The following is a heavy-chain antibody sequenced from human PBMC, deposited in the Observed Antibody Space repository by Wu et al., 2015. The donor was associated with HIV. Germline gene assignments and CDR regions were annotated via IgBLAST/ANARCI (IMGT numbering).Heavy chain of an antibody. J-gene: IGHJ3*02. Sequence: QVQLVQSGAEVKKPGSSVKVSCKASGGTFSSYGISWVRQAPGQGLEWMGGIIPIFGTANYTEKFQGRVTITTDESTSTAYMEVSGLRSVDTAVYYCAREIRWHSEILTGYRDDAFDIWGQGTVVTVSS. CDR3: AREIRWHSEILTGYRDDAFDI. CDR1: GGTFSSYG. D-gene: IGHD3-9*01. V-gene: IGHV1-69*05. CDR2: IIPIFGTA.